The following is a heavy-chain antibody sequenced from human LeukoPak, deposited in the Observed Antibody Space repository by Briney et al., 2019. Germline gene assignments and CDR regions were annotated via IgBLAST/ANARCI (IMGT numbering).Heavy chain of an antibody. CDR3: ARDFLAAGDY. J-gene: IGHJ4*02. CDR2: INSGSTNP. V-gene: IGHV3-21*01. Sequence: GGSPRLSCEASGFIFSSYTMNWIRQAPGKGLEWVASINSGSTNPYYADSVKGRFTISRDDAKKSLYLRMTSLRVEDTSVYYCARDFLAAGDYWGQGTLVTVSS. D-gene: IGHD6-13*01. CDR1: GFIFSSYT.